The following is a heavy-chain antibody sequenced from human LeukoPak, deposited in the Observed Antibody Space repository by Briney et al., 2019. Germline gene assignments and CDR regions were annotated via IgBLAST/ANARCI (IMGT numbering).Heavy chain of an antibody. V-gene: IGHV4-59*01. Sequence: SETLSLTCTVSGGSISSYYWSWIRQPPGKGLEWIGYIYYSGSTNYNPSLKSRVTISVDTSKNQFSLKLSSVTAADTAVNYCARVNYVVVPAAIPWFDPWGQGTLVTVSS. CDR2: IYYSGST. J-gene: IGHJ5*02. CDR1: GGSISSYY. CDR3: ARVNYVVVPAAIPWFDP. D-gene: IGHD2-2*02.